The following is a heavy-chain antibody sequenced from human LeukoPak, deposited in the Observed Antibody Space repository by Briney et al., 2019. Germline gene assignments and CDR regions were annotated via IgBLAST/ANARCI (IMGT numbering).Heavy chain of an antibody. CDR3: AKSRGSYWVPEFDY. CDR2: INSDGSST. Sequence: GGSLRLSCAASGFTFSSYWMHWVRQAPGRGLVWVSRINSDGSSTSYADSVMGRFTISRDNAKNTLYLQMNSLRAEDTAIYYCAKSRGSYWVPEFDYWGQGTLVTVSS. D-gene: IGHD1-26*01. CDR1: GFTFSSYW. J-gene: IGHJ4*02. V-gene: IGHV3-74*01.